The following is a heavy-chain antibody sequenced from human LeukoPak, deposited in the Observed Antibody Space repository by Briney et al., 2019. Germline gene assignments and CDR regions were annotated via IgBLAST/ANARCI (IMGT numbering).Heavy chain of an antibody. CDR2: IYYSGST. J-gene: IGHJ3*02. Sequence: SETLPLTCTVSGGSISSSSYYWGWVRQPPGKGLEWIGSIYYSGSTYYNPSLKSRVTISVDTSKNQFSLKLSSVTAADTAVYYCARETPLQFRVAFDIWGQGTMVTVSS. V-gene: IGHV4-39*07. CDR1: GGSISSSSYY. CDR3: ARETPLQFRVAFDI. D-gene: IGHD4-11*01.